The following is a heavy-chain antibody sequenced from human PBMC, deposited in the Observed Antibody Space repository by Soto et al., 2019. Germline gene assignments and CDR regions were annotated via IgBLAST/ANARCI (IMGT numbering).Heavy chain of an antibody. D-gene: IGHD6-13*01. V-gene: IGHV4-4*07. Sequence: SETLSPTCSVSGASISSFNSNWVRQPAGKGPEWVGRLNIAGTINYNPSLKSRITMSMDTSKNQISLRLRSVTAADTAIYSCARDRGEYTSSWFWYFSHWGHGTLVTVSS. J-gene: IGHJ2*01. CDR1: GASISSFN. CDR3: ARDRGEYTSSWFWYFSH. CDR2: LNIAGTI.